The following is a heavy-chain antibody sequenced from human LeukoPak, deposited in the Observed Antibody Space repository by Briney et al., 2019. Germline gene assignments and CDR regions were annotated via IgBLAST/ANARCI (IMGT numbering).Heavy chain of an antibody. Sequence: GGSLRLSCAASGFTFSSYAMNWVRQAPGKGLEWVAFIAYNGRDKFADSVKGRFTISRDNSKNTVYLQMNSLRAEDTAVYYCAKDQLITQLEVTAPFDNWGQGTLVTVSS. D-gene: IGHD4-23*01. CDR2: IAYNGRD. J-gene: IGHJ4*02. CDR3: AKDQLITQLEVTAPFDN. CDR1: GFTFSSYA. V-gene: IGHV3-30*18.